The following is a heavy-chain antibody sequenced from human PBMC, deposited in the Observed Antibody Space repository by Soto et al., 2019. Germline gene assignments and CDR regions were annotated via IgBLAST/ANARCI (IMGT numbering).Heavy chain of an antibody. V-gene: IGHV4-31*03. D-gene: IGHD2-2*03. CDR1: GDSITRGGYY. J-gene: IGHJ4*02. Sequence: SQPLSLNCTVSGDSITRGGYYWSWIRQHPGKGLEWIGYIYYSGSTYYNPSLKSRVTISVDTSKNQFSLKLSSVTAADTAVYYCARVSWIDFHFLETGGQRNLFTDSS. CDR3: ARVSWIDFHFLET. CDR2: IYYSGST.